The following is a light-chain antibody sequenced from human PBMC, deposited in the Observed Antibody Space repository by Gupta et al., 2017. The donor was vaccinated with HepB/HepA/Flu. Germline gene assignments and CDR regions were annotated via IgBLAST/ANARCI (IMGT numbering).Light chain of an antibody. CDR1: QSVSSY. V-gene: IGKV3-11*01. CDR3: QQRSNWPPWT. J-gene: IGKJ1*01. Sequence: IVLTHSPATLSWSPGEGATLSCRASQSVSSYLAWYQQKPGQAPRLLIYDASNRSTGIPARFSGSGSGTDFTLTISSLEPEDVAVYYCQQRSNWPPWTFGQGTKVEIK. CDR2: DAS.